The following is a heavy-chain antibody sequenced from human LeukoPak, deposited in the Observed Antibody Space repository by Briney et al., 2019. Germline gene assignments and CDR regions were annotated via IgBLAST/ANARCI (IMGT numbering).Heavy chain of an antibody. CDR1: GDTFINYY. J-gene: IGHJ4*02. CDR2: INPSGGSV. D-gene: IGHD3-9*01. Sequence: ASVNVSCKASGDTFINYYMHWVRPAPGQGLEWMGIINPSGGSVSYAQKFQGRVTMTRDTSTSTVYMDMSSLRSEDTAVYYCATDDILTGSSEFDYWGQGTLVTVSS. CDR3: ATDDILTGSSEFDY. V-gene: IGHV1-46*01.